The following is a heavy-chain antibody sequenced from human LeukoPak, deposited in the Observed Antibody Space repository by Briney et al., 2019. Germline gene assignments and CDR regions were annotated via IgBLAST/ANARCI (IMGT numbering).Heavy chain of an antibody. CDR2: ISSSGSTI. D-gene: IGHD5-18*01. Sequence: GGSLGLPCAASGFTFSDYYMSWIRQAPGKGLEWVSYISSSGSTIYYADSVKGRFTISRDNAKNSLYLQMNSLRAEDTAVYYCARGYSYGYFDYWGQGTLVTVSS. V-gene: IGHV3-11*04. CDR1: GFTFSDYY. J-gene: IGHJ4*02. CDR3: ARGYSYGYFDY.